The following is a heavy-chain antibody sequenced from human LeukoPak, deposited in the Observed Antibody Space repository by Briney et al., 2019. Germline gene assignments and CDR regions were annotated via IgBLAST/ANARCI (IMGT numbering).Heavy chain of an antibody. CDR1: GYTFTSYG. Sequence: GASVKVSCKASGYTFTSYGISWVRQAPGQGLEWMGWISAYNGSTNYAQKLQGRVTMTTDTSTSTAYMELRSLRSDDTAVYYCATVTSRMVGYYFDYWGQGTLVTVSS. CDR3: ATVTSRMVGYYFDY. V-gene: IGHV1-18*01. D-gene: IGHD2-15*01. CDR2: ISAYNGST. J-gene: IGHJ4*02.